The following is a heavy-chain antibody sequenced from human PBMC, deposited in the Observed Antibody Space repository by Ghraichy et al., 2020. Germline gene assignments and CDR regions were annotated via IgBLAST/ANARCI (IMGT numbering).Heavy chain of an antibody. D-gene: IGHD3-22*01. Sequence: GESLNISCAASGFTVSSNYMSWVRQAPGKGLEWVSVIYSGGSTYYADSVKGRFTISRDNSKNTLYLQMNSLRAEDTAVYYCASQQGGYYDSSVAFDIWGQGTMVTVSS. CDR2: IYSGGST. CDR3: ASQQGGYYDSSVAFDI. CDR1: GFTVSSNY. V-gene: IGHV3-53*01. J-gene: IGHJ3*02.